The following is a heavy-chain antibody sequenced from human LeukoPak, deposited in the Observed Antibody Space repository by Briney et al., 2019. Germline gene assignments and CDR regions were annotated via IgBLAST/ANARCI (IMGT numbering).Heavy chain of an antibody. Sequence: GGSLRLSCAASGFTFSSYWMSWVRQAPGKGLEWVANIKQDGSEKYYVDSVKGRFTISRDNAKNSLYLQMNSLRAEDTAVYYCARVGDSSSSLGYYYYYYYMDVWGKGTTVTVSS. CDR1: GFTFSSYW. D-gene: IGHD6-6*01. J-gene: IGHJ6*03. CDR3: ARVGDSSSSLGYYYYYYYMDV. V-gene: IGHV3-7*01. CDR2: IKQDGSEK.